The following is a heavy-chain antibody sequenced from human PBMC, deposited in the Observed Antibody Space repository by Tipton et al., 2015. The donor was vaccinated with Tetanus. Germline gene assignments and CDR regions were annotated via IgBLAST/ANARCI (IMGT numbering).Heavy chain of an antibody. J-gene: IGHJ4*02. Sequence: TLSLTCTVSGGSISDYYWSWIRQPAGKGLEWIGRIYISGKTYYNPSLKSRATMSVDTSKNQFSLRLSSVTAADTAVYYCARHPQTSNNLDYWGQGTLVTVSS. CDR3: ARHPQTSNNLDY. CDR2: IYISGKT. D-gene: IGHD5-24*01. V-gene: IGHV4-4*07. CDR1: GGSISDYY.